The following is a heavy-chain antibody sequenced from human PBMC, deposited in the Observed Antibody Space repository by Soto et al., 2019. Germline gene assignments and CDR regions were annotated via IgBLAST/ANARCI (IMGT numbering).Heavy chain of an antibody. CDR1: GYTFTHYA. Sequence: QVPLVQSGAEVKQPGASVKVSCKSSGYTFTHYAMHWVRQAPGQGLEWLGWFNTDNGNTAFSQKFQGRVSITMDTSASTAYVELSSLISEDTAVYYCARQGDSRILRDTFDIWGQGTLVTVAS. V-gene: IGHV1-3*04. CDR2: FNTDNGNT. J-gene: IGHJ3*02. D-gene: IGHD2-8*01. CDR3: ARQGDSRILRDTFDI.